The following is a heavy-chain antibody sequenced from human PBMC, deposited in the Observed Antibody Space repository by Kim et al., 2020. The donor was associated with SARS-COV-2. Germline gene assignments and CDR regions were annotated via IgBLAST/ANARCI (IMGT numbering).Heavy chain of an antibody. J-gene: IGHJ6*02. V-gene: IGHV3-48*04. D-gene: IGHD3-9*01. CDR1: GFTFSSYS. CDR2: ISSSSSTI. Sequence: GGSLRLSCAASGFTFSSYSMNWVRQAPGKGLEWVSYISSSSSTIYYADSVKGRFTISRDNAKNSLYLQMNSLRAEDTAVYYCARDGRPIRYCDPIPYYYYGMDVWVQGTTVTVSS. CDR3: ARDGRPIRYCDPIPYYYYGMDV.